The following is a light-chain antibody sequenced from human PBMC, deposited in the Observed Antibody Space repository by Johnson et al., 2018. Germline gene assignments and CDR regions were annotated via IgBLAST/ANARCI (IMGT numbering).Light chain of an antibody. Sequence: QSVLTQPPSVSAAPGQKVTISCSGSSSNIGNNYVSWYQQLPGTAPKLLIYENNKRPSGIPDRFSGSKSGTSATLGITGTQTGDEADYYCGTWDSSLSAGNVSGTGTKVTVL. CDR3: GTWDSSLSAGNV. J-gene: IGLJ1*01. CDR2: ENN. V-gene: IGLV1-51*02. CDR1: SSNIGNNY.